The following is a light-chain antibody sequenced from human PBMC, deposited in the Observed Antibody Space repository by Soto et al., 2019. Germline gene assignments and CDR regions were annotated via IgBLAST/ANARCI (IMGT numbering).Light chain of an antibody. J-gene: IGKJ1*01. CDR1: QSVSSTY. Sequence: EIVLTQSPGTLSLSPGERATLSCRASQSVSSTYLAWYQRKAGQPPRLLIYGATSSATGIPGGFSGSGSGTDFTLTISRLEPEDFAVYYCQQYGGSPRTFDQGTKVEIK. CDR2: GAT. V-gene: IGKV3-20*01. CDR3: QQYGGSPRT.